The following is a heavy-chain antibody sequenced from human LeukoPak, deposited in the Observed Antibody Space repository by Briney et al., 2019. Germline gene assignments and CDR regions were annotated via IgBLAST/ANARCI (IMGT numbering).Heavy chain of an antibody. Sequence: GRSLRLSCAASGFTFSSYGMHWVRQAPGKRLEWVAVISYDGSNKYYADSVKGRFTISRDNSKNTLYLQMNSLRAEDTAVYYCAKDRGYSYGFGYWGQGTLVTVSS. CDR2: ISYDGSNK. V-gene: IGHV3-30*18. CDR3: AKDRGYSYGFGY. J-gene: IGHJ4*02. CDR1: GFTFSSYG. D-gene: IGHD5-18*01.